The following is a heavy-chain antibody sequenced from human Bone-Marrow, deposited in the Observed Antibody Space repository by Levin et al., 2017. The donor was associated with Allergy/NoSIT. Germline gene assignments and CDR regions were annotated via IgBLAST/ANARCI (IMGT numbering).Heavy chain of an antibody. J-gene: IGHJ4*02. CDR2: MNPNSGDT. CDR3: ARVHSVGYYTSNDY. CDR1: GYTFSIYD. D-gene: IGHD3-22*01. V-gene: IGHV1-8*01. Sequence: GASVKVSCKASGYTFSIYDINWVRQAAGQGLEWMGWMNPNSGDTGYAQSFQGRVSMTRDTSVGTAYMELSSLRSEDTAVYFCARVHSVGYYTSNDYWGQGTLVTVSS.